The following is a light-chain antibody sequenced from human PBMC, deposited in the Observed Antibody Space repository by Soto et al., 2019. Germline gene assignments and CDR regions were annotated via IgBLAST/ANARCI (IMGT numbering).Light chain of an antibody. CDR3: QQRSNWPPLT. V-gene: IGKV3-11*01. J-gene: IGKJ5*01. Sequence: EIVLTQSPATLSLSPGERATLSCRASQSISSYLAWYQQKPGQAPRLLIYDASNRASGIPARFSGSGSGTDFTLTIISVEPEDCAVYYCQQRSNWPPLTFGQGTRREIK. CDR2: DAS. CDR1: QSISSY.